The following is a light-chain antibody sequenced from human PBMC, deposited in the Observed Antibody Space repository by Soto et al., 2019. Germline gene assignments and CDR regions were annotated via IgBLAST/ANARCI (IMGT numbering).Light chain of an antibody. CDR1: QDINKN. Sequence: IRMAQSPSSLCAAVCCGVTVTCRASQDINKNLIWYQQKPGKAPKLLIYDASDLETGVPSRFSGSGSGTGFTFTISSLQPEDFATYYCQQYESLPLTFGQGTRLEIK. J-gene: IGKJ5*01. CDR3: QQYESLPLT. CDR2: DAS. V-gene: IGKV1-33*01.